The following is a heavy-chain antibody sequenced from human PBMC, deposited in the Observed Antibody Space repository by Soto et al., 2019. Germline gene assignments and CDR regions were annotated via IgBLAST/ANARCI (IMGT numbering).Heavy chain of an antibody. J-gene: IGHJ6*02. CDR2: IYYSGST. V-gene: IGHV4-59*01. Sequence: ASETLSLTCPVSGGSLSSYYWSWIRPPPGKGMEWIGYIYYSGSTNYNPSLKSRVTISVDTSKNQFSLKLSSVTAADTAVYYCARGGIAVAGHYYYYYGMDVWGQGTTVTVSS. CDR1: GGSLSSYY. D-gene: IGHD6-19*01. CDR3: ARGGIAVAGHYYYYYGMDV.